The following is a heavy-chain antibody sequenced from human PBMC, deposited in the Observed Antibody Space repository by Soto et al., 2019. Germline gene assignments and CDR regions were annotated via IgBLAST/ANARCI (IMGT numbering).Heavy chain of an antibody. J-gene: IGHJ3*02. CDR3: ARDTESGLPGDHCAAFDI. D-gene: IGHD7-27*01. Sequence: SETLSLTCTVSGGSISSYYWSWIRQPPGKGLEWIGYIYYSGSTNYNPSLKSRVSISVDTSKNQFSLNLSSVTAADTAVYYCARDTESGLPGDHCAAFDIWGQGTMVTVSS. CDR1: GGSISSYY. V-gene: IGHV4-59*12. CDR2: IYYSGST.